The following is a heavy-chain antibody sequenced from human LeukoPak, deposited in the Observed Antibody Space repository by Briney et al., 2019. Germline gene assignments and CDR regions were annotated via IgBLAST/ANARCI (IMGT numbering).Heavy chain of an antibody. CDR1: GGSITNYY. CDR3: ARHGDSSTWSYFDY. D-gene: IGHD6-13*01. V-gene: IGHV4-59*08. Sequence: SETLSLTCTVSGGSITNYYWTWIRQPPGKGLEWIGYISYSGSTNYNPSLKSRVTISVDTSKNQFSLRLTSVTAADTAVYYCARHGDSSTWSYFDYWGQGTLATVSS. CDR2: ISYSGST. J-gene: IGHJ4*02.